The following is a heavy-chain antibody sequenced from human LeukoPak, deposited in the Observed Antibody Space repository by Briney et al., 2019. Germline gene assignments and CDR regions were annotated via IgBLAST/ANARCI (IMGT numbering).Heavy chain of an antibody. Sequence: ASVKVSCKASGYTFTSYYMHWVRQAPGQGLEWMGIINPSGGSTSYAQKFQGRVTMTRDMSTSTVYMELSSLRSEDTAVYYCARTYITMVRGPNGYYYMDVWGKGTTVTISS. CDR1: GYTFTSYY. J-gene: IGHJ6*03. CDR3: ARTYITMVRGPNGYYYMDV. CDR2: INPSGGST. V-gene: IGHV1-46*01. D-gene: IGHD3-10*01.